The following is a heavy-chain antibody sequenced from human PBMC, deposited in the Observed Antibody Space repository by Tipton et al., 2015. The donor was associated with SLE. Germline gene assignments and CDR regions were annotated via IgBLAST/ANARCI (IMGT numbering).Heavy chain of an antibody. CDR2: IKTDGSSE. CDR3: ARDLNYYDSSSYYAY. CDR1: GFTFTDYW. D-gene: IGHD3-22*01. J-gene: IGHJ4*02. Sequence: SLRLSCVASGFTFTDYWMHWVRQAPGKGLVWVGRIKTDGSSEDYADSAKDRFLISRDNAKNSLYLHMNSLRAEDTAVYYCARDLNYYDSSSYYAYWGQGTLVTVSS. V-gene: IGHV3-74*01.